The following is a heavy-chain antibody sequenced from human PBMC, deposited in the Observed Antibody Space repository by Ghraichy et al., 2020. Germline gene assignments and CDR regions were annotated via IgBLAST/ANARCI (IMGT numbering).Heavy chain of an antibody. CDR1: GGTFSSYA. D-gene: IGHD2-15*01. CDR3: AYGYCSGGSCPGGYYYYGMDV. V-gene: IGHV1-69*04. Sequence: SVNVSCKASGGTFSSYAISWVRQAPGQGLEWMGRIIPILGLANYAQKFQGRVTITADKSTSTAYMELSSLRSEDTAVYYCAYGYCSGGSCPGGYYYYGMDVWGQGTTVTVSS. J-gene: IGHJ6*02. CDR2: IIPILGLA.